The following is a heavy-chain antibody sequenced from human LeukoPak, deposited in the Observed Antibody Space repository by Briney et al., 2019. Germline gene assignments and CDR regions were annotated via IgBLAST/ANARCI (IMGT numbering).Heavy chain of an antibody. CDR2: INPNFGTA. J-gene: IGHJ4*02. D-gene: IGHD3-22*01. CDR1: GGTFSSYA. Sequence: SVTVSCKASGGTFSSYAIRWVRQAPGQGLEWMGGINPNFGTANYAQKFQGRVTITADESTSTAYMELSSLRSEDTAGYYCARSLHGGYDSSGYYYFDYWGQGTLVTVSS. CDR3: ARSLHGGYDSSGYYYFDY. V-gene: IGHV1-69*01.